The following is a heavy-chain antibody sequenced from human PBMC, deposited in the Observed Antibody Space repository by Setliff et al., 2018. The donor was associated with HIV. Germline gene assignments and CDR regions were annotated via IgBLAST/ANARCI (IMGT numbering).Heavy chain of an antibody. CDR2: ISPYTGNT. CDR3: ARARLQGIVTAVGPRDNCLDP. V-gene: IGHV1-18*01. Sequence: ASVKVSCKASGYSFINYGISWVRQAPGQGPEWMGWISPYTGNTDYAPRLLGRVTMTTNTSTSTAYLELRSLTSDDTAVYYCARARLQGIVTAVGPRDNCLDPWGQGTRVTVSS. D-gene: IGHD1-26*01. CDR1: GYSFINYG. J-gene: IGHJ5*02.